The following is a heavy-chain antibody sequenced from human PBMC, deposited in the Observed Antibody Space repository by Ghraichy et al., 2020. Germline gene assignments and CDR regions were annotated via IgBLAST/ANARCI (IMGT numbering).Heavy chain of an antibody. CDR2: ISYDGSNK. Sequence: GGSLRLSCAASGFTFSSYAMHWVRQAPGKGLEWVAVISYDGSNKYYADSVKGRFTISRDNSKNTLYLQMNSLRAEDTAVYYCARSYSSSWPSYYYYYYMDVWGKGTTVTVSS. CDR1: GFTFSSYA. CDR3: ARSYSSSWPSYYYYYYMDV. J-gene: IGHJ6*03. D-gene: IGHD6-13*01. V-gene: IGHV3-30-3*01.